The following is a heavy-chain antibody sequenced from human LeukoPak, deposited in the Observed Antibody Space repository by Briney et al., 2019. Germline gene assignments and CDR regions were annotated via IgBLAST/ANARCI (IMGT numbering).Heavy chain of an antibody. Sequence: SETLSLTCGLYGGSFNDYYWNWIRQPPGKGLEWIGYFYYSGSTNYNPSLKSRVTISVDTSKNQFSLKLSSVTAADTAVYYCAREDYWGQGTLVTVSS. J-gene: IGHJ4*02. V-gene: IGHV4-59*01. CDR1: GGSFNDYY. CDR3: AREDY. CDR2: FYYSGST.